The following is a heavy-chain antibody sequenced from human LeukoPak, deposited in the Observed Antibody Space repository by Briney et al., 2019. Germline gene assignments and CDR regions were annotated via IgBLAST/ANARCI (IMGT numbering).Heavy chain of an antibody. D-gene: IGHD3-10*01. CDR2: INWIGGST. V-gene: IGHV3-20*04. J-gene: IGHJ5*02. CDR3: ATDAPYYYGSGSYLPNWFDP. CDR1: GFTFDDYG. Sequence: GGSLRLSCAASGFTFDDYGMSWVRQAPGKGLEWVSGINWIGGSTGYADSVKGRFTISRDNAKNSLYLQMNSLRAEDTALYYCATDAPYYYGSGSYLPNWFDPWGQGTLVTVSS.